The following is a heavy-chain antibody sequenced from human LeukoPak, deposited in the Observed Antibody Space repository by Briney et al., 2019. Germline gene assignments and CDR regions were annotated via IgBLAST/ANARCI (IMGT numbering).Heavy chain of an antibody. CDR1: GYTFTSYY. D-gene: IGHD4-17*01. CDR3: ARAYGDYGIFDY. J-gene: IGHJ4*02. V-gene: IGHV1-46*01. CDR2: INPSGGST. Sequence: WASVKVSCKASGYTFTSYYMHWVRQAPGQGLEWMGIINPSGGSTSYAQKFQGRVTMTRDTSTNTVYMELSSLRSEDTAVYYCARAYGDYGIFDYWGQGTLVTVSS.